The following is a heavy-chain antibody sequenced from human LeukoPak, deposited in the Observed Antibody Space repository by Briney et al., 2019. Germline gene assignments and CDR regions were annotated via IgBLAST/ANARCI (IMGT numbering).Heavy chain of an antibody. CDR3: ARGVVGTRDAFDI. CDR2: IYTSGST. V-gene: IGHV4-61*02. Sequence: PSQTLSLTCTVSGGSITSGFYYWSWIRQPAGKGLEWIGRIYTSGSTNYNPSLKSRVTISVDTSKNQFSLKLTSVTAADTAVYYCARGVVGTRDAFDIWGQGTMVTVSS. J-gene: IGHJ3*02. D-gene: IGHD4-23*01. CDR1: GGSITSGFYY.